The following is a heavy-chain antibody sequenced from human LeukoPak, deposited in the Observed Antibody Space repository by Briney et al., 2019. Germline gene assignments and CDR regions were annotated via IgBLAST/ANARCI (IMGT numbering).Heavy chain of an antibody. CDR3: ARDAEPYSSSWYSGGDY. CDR2: INPNSGGT. D-gene: IGHD6-13*01. Sequence: ASVKVSCKASGYTFTGYYMHWVRQAPGQGLEWMGWINPNSGGTNYAQKFQGRVTMTRDTSISTAYMELSRLRSDDTAVYYCARDAEPYSSSWYSGGDYWGQGTLVTVSS. V-gene: IGHV1-2*02. J-gene: IGHJ4*02. CDR1: GYTFTGYY.